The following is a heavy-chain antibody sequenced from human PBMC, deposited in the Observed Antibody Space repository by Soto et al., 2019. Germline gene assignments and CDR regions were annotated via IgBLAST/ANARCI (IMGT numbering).Heavy chain of an antibody. V-gene: IGHV6-1*01. CDR2: TYYRSKWYN. Sequence: SQTLSLTCAVSGDSVSSNSAAWNWIRQSPSRGLEWLGRTYYRSKWYNDYAVSVKSRITINPDTSKNQFSLQLNSVTPEDTAVYYCARDRYYSNYYYYGMDVWGQGTTVTVSS. CDR3: ARDRYYSNYYYYGMDV. J-gene: IGHJ6*02. CDR1: GDSVSSNSAA. D-gene: IGHD4-4*01.